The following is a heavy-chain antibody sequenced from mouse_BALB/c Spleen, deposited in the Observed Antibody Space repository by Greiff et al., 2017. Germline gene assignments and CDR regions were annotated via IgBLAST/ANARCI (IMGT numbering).Heavy chain of an antibody. CDR2: ISTYYGDA. J-gene: IGHJ3*01. D-gene: IGHD2-10*02. CDR1: GYTFTDYA. CDR3: ARRGYGKDWFAY. Sequence: SGAELVRPGVSVKISCKGSGYTFTDYAMHWVKQSHAKSLEWIGVISTYYGDASYNQKFKGKATMTVDKSSSTAYMELARLTSEDSAIYYCARRGYGKDWFAYWGQGTLVTVSA. V-gene: IGHV1S137*01.